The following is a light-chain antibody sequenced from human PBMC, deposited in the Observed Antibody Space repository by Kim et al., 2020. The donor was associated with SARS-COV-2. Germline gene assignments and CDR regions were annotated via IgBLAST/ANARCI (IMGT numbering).Light chain of an antibody. J-gene: IGLJ3*02. CDR3: QSYDSSNRGV. CDR1: SGSIASNY. V-gene: IGLV6-57*03. CDR2: EDN. Sequence: NTLPTACTPSSGSIASNYVQWYQLRPGSAPTNVIYEDNQSPSGVPDRFSGSIDRSSNSASLTISGLKTEDEADYYCQSYDSSNRGVFGGGTQLTVL.